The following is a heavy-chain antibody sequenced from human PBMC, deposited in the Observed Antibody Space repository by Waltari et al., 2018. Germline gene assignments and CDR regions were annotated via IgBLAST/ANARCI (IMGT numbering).Heavy chain of an antibody. V-gene: IGHV1-69*13. CDR3: ARVVDYYDSSGYYPVGAFDI. CDR2: IIPIFGTA. J-gene: IGHJ3*02. CDR1: GGTFSSYA. Sequence: QVQLVQSGAEVKKPGSSVKVSCKASGGTFSSYAISWVRQAPGQGLEWMGGIIPIFGTANYAQKSQGRVTITADESTSTAYMELSGLRSEDTAVYYCARVVDYYDSSGYYPVGAFDIWGQGTMVTVSS. D-gene: IGHD3-22*01.